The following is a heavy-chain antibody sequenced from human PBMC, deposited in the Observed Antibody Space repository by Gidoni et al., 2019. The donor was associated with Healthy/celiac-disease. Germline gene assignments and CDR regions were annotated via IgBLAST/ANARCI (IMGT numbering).Heavy chain of an antibody. CDR2: ISAYNGNT. Sequence: QVQLVQSGAEVKTPGASVTVSCKASGYPFTSSGIRWVRQAPGQGLEWMGWISAYNGNTNYAQKLQGRVTMTTDTSTSTAYMELRSLRSDDTAVYYCARVVGVGGSPRWFDPWGQGTLVTVSS. J-gene: IGHJ5*02. CDR3: ARVVGVGGSPRWFDP. CDR1: GYPFTSSG. V-gene: IGHV1-18*01. D-gene: IGHD1-26*01.